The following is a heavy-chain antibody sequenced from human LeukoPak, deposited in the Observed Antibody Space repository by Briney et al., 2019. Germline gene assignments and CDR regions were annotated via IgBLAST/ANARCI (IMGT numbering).Heavy chain of an antibody. V-gene: IGHV3-7*03. CDR2: IKQDGSGK. J-gene: IGHJ3*02. D-gene: IGHD3-22*01. CDR3: ARGGRGSAAVVAPRSFDI. Sequence: GGSLRLSCAASGFIFNNYWMSWVRQAPGKGLEWVASIKQDGSGKYYVDSLKGRFTISRDISKNTLYLQMNSLRAEDSALYYCARGGRGSAAVVAPRSFDIWGQGTMVTVSS. CDR1: GFIFNNYW.